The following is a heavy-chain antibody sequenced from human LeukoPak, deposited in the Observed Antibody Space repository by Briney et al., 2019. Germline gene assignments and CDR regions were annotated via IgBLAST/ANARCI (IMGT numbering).Heavy chain of an antibody. J-gene: IGHJ4*02. V-gene: IGHV4-39*01. CDR3: ARHSTYDSSGYYYRGRANFDY. Sequence: SETLSLTCTVSGGSISSYYWGWIRQPPGKGLEWIGSIYYSGSTYYNPSLKSRVTISVDTSKNQFSLKLSSVTAADTAVYYCARHSTYDSSGYYYRGRANFDYWGQGTLVTVSS. D-gene: IGHD3-22*01. CDR1: GGSISSYY. CDR2: IYYSGST.